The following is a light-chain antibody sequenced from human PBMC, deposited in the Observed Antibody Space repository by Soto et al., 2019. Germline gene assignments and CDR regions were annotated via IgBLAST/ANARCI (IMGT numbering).Light chain of an antibody. CDR2: RTN. Sequence: QSVLTQPPSASGTPGQRVTISCSGSSSNIGSDTVHWFQQVPGTAPKLLIYRTNQRPSGVPDRFSGSKSGTSASLAISGLQSEDEADYYCAAWDGTLNGWVFGGGTKLTVL. CDR1: SSNIGSDT. CDR3: AAWDGTLNGWV. J-gene: IGLJ3*02. V-gene: IGLV1-44*01.